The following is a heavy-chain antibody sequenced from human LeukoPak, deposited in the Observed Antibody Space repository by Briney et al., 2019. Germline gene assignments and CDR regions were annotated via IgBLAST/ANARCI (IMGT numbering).Heavy chain of an antibody. CDR2: IYYSGST. V-gene: IGHV4-59*08. CDR3: ARSDSSGYNYGVRSFAWAY. Sequence: PSETLSLTCTVSGGSISSYYWSWIRQPPGKGLEWIGYIYYSGSTNYNPSLKSRVTISVDTSKNQFSLKLSSVTAPDTAVYYCARSDSSGYNYGVRSFAWAYWGQGTLVTVSS. CDR1: GGSISSYY. J-gene: IGHJ4*02. D-gene: IGHD3-22*01.